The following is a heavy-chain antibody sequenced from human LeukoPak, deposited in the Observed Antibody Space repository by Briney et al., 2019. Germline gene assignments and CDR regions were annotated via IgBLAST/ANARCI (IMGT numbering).Heavy chain of an antibody. CDR1: GGSISSYY. V-gene: IGHV4-4*09. Sequence: SETLSLTCTVSGGSISSYYWSWIRQPPGKGLEWIGYIYTSGSTNYNPSLKSRVTISVDTSKNQFSLKLSSVTAADTAVYYCARGDGYGSYYFDYWGQGTLVTVSS. D-gene: IGHD5-24*01. J-gene: IGHJ4*02. CDR3: ARGDGYGSYYFDY. CDR2: IYTSGST.